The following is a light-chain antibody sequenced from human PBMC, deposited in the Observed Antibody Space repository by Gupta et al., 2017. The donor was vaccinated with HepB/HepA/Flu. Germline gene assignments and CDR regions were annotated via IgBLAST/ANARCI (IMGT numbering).Light chain of an antibody. Sequence: DIVMTQSPLSLPVTPGEPASISCRSSQSRRHSNGYNYLDWYMQKPGQSPQLLIYLGSNRAAGVPDRFSGSGEGKDVTLKISRGEEEDVGVYYCRQTRQNPSITFGQGTLLEIK. J-gene: IGKJ5*01. CDR3: RQTRQNPSIT. CDR2: LGS. CDR1: QSRRHSNGYNY. V-gene: IGKV2-28*01.